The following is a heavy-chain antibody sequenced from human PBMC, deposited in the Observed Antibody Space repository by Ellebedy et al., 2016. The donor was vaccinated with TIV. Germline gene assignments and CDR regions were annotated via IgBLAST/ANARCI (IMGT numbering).Heavy chain of an antibody. Sequence: GESLKISCAASGFTFSSYWMSWVRQAPGKGLEWVANIKQDGSEKYYVDSVKGRFTISRDNAKNSLYLQMDSLRAEDTAVYYCAREFSQTTVTDPNEVDAFDIWGQGTMVTVSS. CDR1: GFTFSSYW. J-gene: IGHJ3*02. CDR2: IKQDGSEK. D-gene: IGHD4-17*01. CDR3: AREFSQTTVTDPNEVDAFDI. V-gene: IGHV3-7*01.